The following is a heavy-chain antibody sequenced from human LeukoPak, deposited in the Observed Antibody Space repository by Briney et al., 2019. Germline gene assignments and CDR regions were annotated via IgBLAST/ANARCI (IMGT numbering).Heavy chain of an antibody. J-gene: IGHJ5*02. CDR1: GFTFSSYS. CDR2: ISSSSSYI. CDR3: ARSGDYTYYDFWSGPRGVDP. V-gene: IGHV3-21*01. Sequence: GGSLRLSCAASGFTFSSYSMNWVRQAPGKGLEWVSSISSSSSYIYYADSVKGRFTISRDNAKNSLYLQMSSLRAEDTAVYYCARSGDYTYYDFWSGPRGVDPWGQGTLVTVSS. D-gene: IGHD3-3*01.